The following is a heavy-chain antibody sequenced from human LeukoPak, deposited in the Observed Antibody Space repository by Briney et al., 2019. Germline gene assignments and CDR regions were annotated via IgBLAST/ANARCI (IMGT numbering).Heavy chain of an antibody. J-gene: IGHJ4*02. CDR3: ASDYDILTYYFDY. V-gene: IGHV1-2*02. D-gene: IGHD3-9*01. CDR2: INPNSGGT. Sequence: ASVKVSCEASGYTFTGYYMHWVRQAPGQGLEWMGWINPNSGGTNYAQKFQGRVTMTRDTSISTAYMELSRLRSDNTAVYYCASDYDILTYYFDYWGQGTLVTVSS. CDR1: GYTFTGYY.